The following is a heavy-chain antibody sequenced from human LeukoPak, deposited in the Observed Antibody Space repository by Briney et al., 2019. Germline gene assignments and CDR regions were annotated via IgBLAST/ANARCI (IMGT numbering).Heavy chain of an antibody. J-gene: IGHJ5*02. CDR3: VRDNPRCCGVVPANIDDL. V-gene: IGHV3-74*01. D-gene: IGHD2-21*02. CDR1: GFIFSSYW. CDR2: IKSDGSST. Sequence: GGSLRLSCAASGFIFSSYWMHWVRQVPGKGLVWVSRIKSDGSSTTQADSVKGRFTISRDNAKNTLYLQMNSLRADDTAMYYCVRDNPRCCGVVPANIDDLWGQGTLVTVSS.